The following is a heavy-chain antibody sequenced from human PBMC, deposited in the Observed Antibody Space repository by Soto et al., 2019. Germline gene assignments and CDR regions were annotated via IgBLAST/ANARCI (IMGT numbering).Heavy chain of an antibody. CDR1: GFTFSSYG. D-gene: IGHD3-3*01. J-gene: IGHJ6*02. V-gene: IGHV3-30*18. Sequence: GGSLRLSCAASGFTFSSYGMHWVRQAPGKGLEWVAVISYDGSNKYYADSVKGRFTISRDNSKNTLYLQMNSLRAEDTAVYYCAKELRFLATYYYGMDVWGQGTTVTVSS. CDR2: ISYDGSNK. CDR3: AKELRFLATYYYGMDV.